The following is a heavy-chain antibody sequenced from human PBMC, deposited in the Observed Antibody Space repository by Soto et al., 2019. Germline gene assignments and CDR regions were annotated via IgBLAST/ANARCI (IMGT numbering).Heavy chain of an antibody. CDR1: GGSISSYY. Sequence: PXATLSLTCTVSGGSISSYYWSWIRQPSGKGLEWIGRIYTSGSTNYNPSLKSRVTMSVDTSKNQFSLKLSSVTAADTAVYYCARGPVVPAAIHFWSGLPIPTYYYYYYGMDVWGQGTTVTVSS. V-gene: IGHV4-4*07. CDR2: IYTSGST. CDR3: ARGPVVPAAIHFWSGLPIPTYYYYYYGMDV. J-gene: IGHJ6*02. D-gene: IGHD2-2*02.